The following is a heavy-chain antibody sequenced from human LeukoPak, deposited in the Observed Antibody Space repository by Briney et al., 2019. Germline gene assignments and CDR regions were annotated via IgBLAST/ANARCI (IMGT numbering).Heavy chain of an antibody. J-gene: IGHJ3*02. D-gene: IGHD1-26*01. CDR3: AREIVGAPSDAFDI. CDR1: GYTFTGYY. Sequence: ASVKVSCKASGYTFTGYYMHWVRQAPGQGLEWMGWINPNSGGTNYAQKFQGRVTMTRDTSISTAYMELSRLRSDDTAVYYCAREIVGAPSDAFDIWGQGTMVTVSS. V-gene: IGHV1-2*02. CDR2: INPNSGGT.